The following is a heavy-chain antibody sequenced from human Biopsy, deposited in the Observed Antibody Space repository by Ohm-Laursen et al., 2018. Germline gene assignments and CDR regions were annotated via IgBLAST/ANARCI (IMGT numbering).Heavy chain of an antibody. V-gene: IGHV4-59*08. D-gene: IGHD7-27*01. Sequence: TLSLTCAVSGGSISSYYWSWIRQPPGKGLECIGYTYYSGSTNYSPSLKSRVTMSVDTSKNQSSLKLSSVTAADTAVYYCARLWGGYHFHGMDVWGQGTTVTVSS. CDR1: GGSISSYY. J-gene: IGHJ6*02. CDR3: ARLWGGYHFHGMDV. CDR2: TYYSGST.